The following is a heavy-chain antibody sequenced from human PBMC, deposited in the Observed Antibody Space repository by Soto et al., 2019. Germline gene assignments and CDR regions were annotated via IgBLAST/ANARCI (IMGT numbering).Heavy chain of an antibody. D-gene: IGHD6-19*01. V-gene: IGHV3-48*02. CDR3: ARTHTSYSSGWFAFDI. CDR2: ISSSSSTI. CDR1: GLTFSSYS. Sequence: GGSLRLSCAASGLTFSSYSMNWVRQAPGKGLEWVSYISSSSSTIYYADSVKGRFTISRDNAKNSLYLQMNSLRDEDTAVYYCARTHTSYSSGWFAFDIWGQGTMVTVSS. J-gene: IGHJ3*02.